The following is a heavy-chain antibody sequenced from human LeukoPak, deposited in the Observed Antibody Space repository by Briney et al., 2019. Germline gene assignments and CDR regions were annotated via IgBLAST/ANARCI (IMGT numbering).Heavy chain of an antibody. CDR1: GYTVSSNY. D-gene: IGHD2-21*01. Sequence: GGSLRLSCAASGYTVSSNYMSWVRQAPGKGLEWVSVIYSGGSTYYADSVKGRFTISRDNSKNTLYLQMNSLRAEDTAVYYCAREIVDDLDYWGQGTLVTVSS. V-gene: IGHV3-66*01. CDR3: AREIVDDLDY. CDR2: IYSGGST. J-gene: IGHJ4*02.